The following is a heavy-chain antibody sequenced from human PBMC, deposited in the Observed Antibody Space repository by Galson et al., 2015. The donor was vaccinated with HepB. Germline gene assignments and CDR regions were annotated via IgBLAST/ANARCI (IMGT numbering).Heavy chain of an antibody. CDR3: AREISLEGSTWYLGGFDP. Sequence: SLRLSCAASGFTFSNAWMSWVRQAPGKGLEWVASISRSRYIYYADSVKGRFTVSRDKSKNTLSLEMNSLRAEDTAVYYCAREISLEGSTWYLGGFDPWGQGTLVTVSS. D-gene: IGHD6-13*01. V-gene: IGHV3-69-1*01. J-gene: IGHJ5*02. CDR2: ISRSRYI. CDR1: GFTFSNAW.